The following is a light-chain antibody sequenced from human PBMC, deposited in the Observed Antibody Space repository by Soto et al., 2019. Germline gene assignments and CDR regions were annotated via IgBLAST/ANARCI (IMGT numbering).Light chain of an antibody. CDR3: SSHAGSNKHVL. J-gene: IGLJ2*01. CDR1: SSDVGAYNY. V-gene: IGLV2-8*01. CDR2: EVS. Sequence: QSALTQPPSASGSPGQSVTISCTGTSSDVGAYNYVSWYQQHPGKPPKLMICEVSKRPSGVPDRFSGSKAGNAASLTVSGLKPEDEADYYCSSHAGSNKHVLFGGGTKLTVL.